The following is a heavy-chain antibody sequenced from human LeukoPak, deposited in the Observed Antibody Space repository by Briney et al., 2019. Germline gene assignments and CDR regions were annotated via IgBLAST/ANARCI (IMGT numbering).Heavy chain of an antibody. CDR1: GFTFDDYA. V-gene: IGHV3-9*01. J-gene: IGHJ3*02. Sequence: PGRSLRLSCAASGFTFDDYAMHWVRQAPGKGLEWVSGICWNSGRIGYADSVKGRFTISRDNAKNSLYLQMNSLRVEDTALYYCAKDFYRLGEFDAFDNWGQGTMVTVSS. CDR2: ICWNSGRI. CDR3: AKDFYRLGEFDAFDN. D-gene: IGHD3-16*01.